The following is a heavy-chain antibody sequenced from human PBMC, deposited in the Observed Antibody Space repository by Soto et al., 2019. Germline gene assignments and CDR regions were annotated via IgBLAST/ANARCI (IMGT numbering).Heavy chain of an antibody. D-gene: IGHD3-3*01. J-gene: IGHJ6*03. CDR1: GGSISSYY. CDR3: ARDLRRFHDYYYYYYMDV. CDR2: IYYRGST. Sequence: SETLSLTCTVSGGSISSYYWSWIRQPPGKGLEWIGYIYYRGSTKYNPSLKSRVTISVDTSKNQFSLKLSSVTAAATAVYYCARDLRRFHDYYYYYYMDVWGKGTTVTVSS. V-gene: IGHV4-59*01.